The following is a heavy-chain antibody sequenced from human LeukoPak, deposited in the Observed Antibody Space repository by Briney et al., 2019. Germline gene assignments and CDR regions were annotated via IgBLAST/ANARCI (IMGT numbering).Heavy chain of an antibody. Sequence: SETLSLTCAVYGGSFSGYYWSWIRQPPGKGLEWIGEINHSGSTNYNPSLKSRVTISVDTSKNQFSLKLSSVTAADTAVYYCARDDYGYDYYYYYMDVWGKGTTVTVSS. D-gene: IGHD3-16*01. CDR2: INHSGST. J-gene: IGHJ6*03. CDR1: GGSFSGYY. CDR3: ARDDYGYDYYYYYMDV. V-gene: IGHV4-34*01.